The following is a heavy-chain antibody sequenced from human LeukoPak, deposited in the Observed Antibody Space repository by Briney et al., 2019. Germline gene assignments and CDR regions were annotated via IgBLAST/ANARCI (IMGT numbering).Heavy chain of an antibody. J-gene: IGHJ4*02. V-gene: IGHV4-59*01. CDR2: MYYSGST. D-gene: IGHD5-12*01. CDR1: GDSISTYY. Sequence: PSETLSLTCTVSGDSISTYYWSWIRQPPGKGLEWIGYMYYSGSTNYNPSLKSRVTISLDAPKNQFSLRLNSVTAADTAVYYCARGVAGYGPYDYWGQGTLVTVSS. CDR3: ARGVAGYGPYDY.